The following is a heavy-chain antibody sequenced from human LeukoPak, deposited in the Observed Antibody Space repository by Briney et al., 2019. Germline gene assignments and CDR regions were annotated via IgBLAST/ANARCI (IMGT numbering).Heavy chain of an antibody. CDR1: GFTFSSYG. Sequence: PGGSLRLSCAASGFTFSSYGMHWVRQAPGKGLEWVAVIWYDGSNKYYADSVKGRFTISRDNSRNTLYLQMNSLRAEDTAVYYCAKDPEASSWSFLDYWGQGTLATVSS. CDR2: IWYDGSNK. V-gene: IGHV3-33*06. CDR3: AKDPEASSWSFLDY. D-gene: IGHD6-13*01. J-gene: IGHJ4*02.